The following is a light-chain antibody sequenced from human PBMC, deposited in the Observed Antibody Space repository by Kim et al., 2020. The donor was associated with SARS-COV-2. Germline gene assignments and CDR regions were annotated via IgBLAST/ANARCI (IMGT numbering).Light chain of an antibody. J-gene: IGKJ2*01. Sequence: VSPGERDTLSCRASQSVSSNLAWYQQKPGQAPRLLIYGASTRATGIPARFSGSGSGTEFTLTISSLQSEDFAVYYCQQYNNWPGYTFGQGTKLEI. CDR1: QSVSSN. CDR3: QQYNNWPGYT. CDR2: GAS. V-gene: IGKV3-15*01.